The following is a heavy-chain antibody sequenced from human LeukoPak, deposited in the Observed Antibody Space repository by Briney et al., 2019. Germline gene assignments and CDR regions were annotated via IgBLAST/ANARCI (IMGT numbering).Heavy chain of an antibody. CDR1: GFTFSSYA. J-gene: IGHJ3*02. CDR3: AKDIVVVPAATPSHDAFDI. D-gene: IGHD2-2*01. CDR2: ISGSGGST. V-gene: IGHV3-23*01. Sequence: GGSLRLSCAASGFTFSSYAMSWVRQAPGKGLEWVSAISGSGGSTYYADSVKGRFTISRDNSENTLYLQMNSLRAEDTAVYYCAKDIVVVPAATPSHDAFDIWGQGTMVTVSS.